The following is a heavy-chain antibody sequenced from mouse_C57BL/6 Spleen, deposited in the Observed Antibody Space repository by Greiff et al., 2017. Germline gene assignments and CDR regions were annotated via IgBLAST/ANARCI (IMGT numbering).Heavy chain of an antibody. CDR2: IKPGSGGT. CDR3: ARWGGYYAMDY. V-gene: IGHV1-54*01. J-gene: IGHJ4*01. CDR1: GYAFTNYL. Sequence: VQLQQSGAELVRPGTSVKVSCKASGYAFTNYLIEWVKQRPGQGLEWIGVIKPGSGGTNYNEKFKGKATLTADKSSSTAYMQLSSLTSEDSAVYFCARWGGYYAMDYWGQGTSVTVSS.